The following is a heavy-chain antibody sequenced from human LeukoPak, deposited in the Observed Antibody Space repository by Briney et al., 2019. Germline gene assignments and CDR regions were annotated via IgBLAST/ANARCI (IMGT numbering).Heavy chain of an antibody. CDR2: IIPIFGTA. J-gene: IGHJ4*02. CDR1: GGTFSSYA. Sequence: SVKVSCKASGGTFSSYAISWVRQAPGQGLEWMGGIIPIFGTANYAQKFQGRVTITTDESTSTAYMELSSLRSEDTAVYYCARERQLERIFDYGGQGTLVTVSS. D-gene: IGHD1-1*01. V-gene: IGHV1-69*05. CDR3: ARERQLERIFDY.